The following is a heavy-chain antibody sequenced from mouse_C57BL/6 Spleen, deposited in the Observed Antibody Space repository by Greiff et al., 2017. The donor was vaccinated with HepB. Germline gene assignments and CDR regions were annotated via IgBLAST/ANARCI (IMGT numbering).Heavy chain of an antibody. CDR1: GFNIKDDY. J-gene: IGHJ1*03. D-gene: IGHD2-12*01. V-gene: IGHV14-4*01. Sequence: EVQLQQSGAELVRPGASVKLSCTASGFNIKDDYMHWVKQRPEQGLEWIGWIDPENGDTEYASKFQGKATITADTSSNTAYLQLSSLTSEDTAVYYCTTGRQGYFDVWGTGTTVTVSS. CDR3: TTGRQGYFDV. CDR2: IDPENGDT.